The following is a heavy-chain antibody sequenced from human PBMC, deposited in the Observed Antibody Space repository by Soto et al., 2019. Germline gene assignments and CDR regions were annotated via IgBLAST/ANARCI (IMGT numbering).Heavy chain of an antibody. CDR3: ARGGDDCGGDCSPHWFDP. D-gene: IGHD2-21*02. CDR2: IYYSGST. Sequence: SETLSLTCTVSGGSISSGDYYWSWIRQPPGKGLEWIGYIYYSGSTYYNPSLKSRVTIAVDTSKNQFSLKLSSVTAADTAVYYCARGGDDCGGDCSPHWFDPWGQGTLVTVSS. V-gene: IGHV4-30-4*01. CDR1: GGSISSGDYY. J-gene: IGHJ5*02.